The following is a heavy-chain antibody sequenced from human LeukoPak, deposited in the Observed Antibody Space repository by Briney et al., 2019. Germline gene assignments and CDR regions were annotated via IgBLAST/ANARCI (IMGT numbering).Heavy chain of an antibody. CDR2: IYYTGST. CDR3: ARLRPSTNHALDS. CDR1: DGSINGYY. V-gene: IGHV4-59*12. D-gene: IGHD1-14*01. Sequence: SETLSLTCTVSDGSINGYYWSWIRQSPGKGLESLGYIYYTGSTNYNPSLKSRVTMSVDTSRNQFFLKLNSVTAADTAVYYCARLRPSTNHALDSWGQGTLVTVSS. J-gene: IGHJ4*02.